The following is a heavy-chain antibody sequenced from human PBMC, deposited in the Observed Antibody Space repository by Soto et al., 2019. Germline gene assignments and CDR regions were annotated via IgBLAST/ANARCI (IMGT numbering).Heavy chain of an antibody. Sequence: ASVKVSCKASGYTFTSYDINWVRQATGQGLERIGWMNPNSGNTRYAQKFQGRVTITRNTSISTAYMELSSLRSEDTAVYYCASGYRHWFDPWGQGTLVTVSS. V-gene: IGHV1-8*01. D-gene: IGHD3-16*02. CDR1: GYTFTSYD. CDR2: MNPNSGNT. J-gene: IGHJ5*02. CDR3: ASGYRHWFDP.